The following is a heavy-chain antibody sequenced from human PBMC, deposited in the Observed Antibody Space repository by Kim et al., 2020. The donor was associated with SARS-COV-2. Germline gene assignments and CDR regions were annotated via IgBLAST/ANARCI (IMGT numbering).Heavy chain of an antibody. J-gene: IGHJ3*02. CDR3: AREQDWFLRIAVVNAFD. CDR2: ISYDGSNK. Sequence: GGSLRLSCAASGFTFSSYAMHWVRQAPGKGLEWVAVISYDGSNKYYADSVKGRFTISRDNSKNTLYLQMNSLRAEDTAVYYCAREQDWFLRIAVVNAFD. CDR1: GFTFSSYA. V-gene: IGHV3-30-3*01. D-gene: IGHD6-19*01.